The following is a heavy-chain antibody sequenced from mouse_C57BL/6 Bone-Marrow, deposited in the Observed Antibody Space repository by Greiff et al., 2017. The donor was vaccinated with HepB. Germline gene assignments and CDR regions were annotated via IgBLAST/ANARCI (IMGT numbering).Heavy chain of an antibody. Sequence: LEESGAELVKPGASVKISCKASGYAFSSYWMNWVKQRPGKGLEWIGQIYPGDGDTNYNGKFKGKAKLTADKSSSTAYMQLSSLTSEDSAVYFCARGRGNYGSTMDYWGQGTSVTVSS. CDR1: GYAFSSYW. CDR2: IYPGDGDT. CDR3: ARGRGNYGSTMDY. V-gene: IGHV1-80*01. D-gene: IGHD1-1*01. J-gene: IGHJ4*01.